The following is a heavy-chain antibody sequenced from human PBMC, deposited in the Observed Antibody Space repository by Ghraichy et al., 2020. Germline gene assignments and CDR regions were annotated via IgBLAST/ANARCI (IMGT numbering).Heavy chain of an antibody. CDR3: ARSGGVVRDFDY. V-gene: IGHV3-21*01. J-gene: IGHJ4*02. Sequence: GGSLRLSCAASGFTFSSYSMNWVRQAPGKGLEWVSSISSSSSYIYYADSVKGRFTISRDNAKNSLYLQMNSLRAEDTAVYYCARSGGVVRDFDYWGQGTLVTVSS. D-gene: IGHD3-10*01. CDR2: ISSSSSYI. CDR1: GFTFSSYS.